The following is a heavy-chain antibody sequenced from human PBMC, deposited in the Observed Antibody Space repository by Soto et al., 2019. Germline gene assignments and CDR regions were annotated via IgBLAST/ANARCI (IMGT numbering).Heavy chain of an antibody. CDR3: ARRVEQRRLGYYYYGMDV. D-gene: IGHD6-25*01. V-gene: IGHV4-39*01. CDR2: IYYSGST. CDR1: GGSISSSSYY. J-gene: IGHJ6*02. Sequence: SETLSLTCTVSGGSISSSSYYWGWIRQPPGKGLEWIGSIYYSGSTYYNPSLKSRVTISVDTSKNQFSLKLSSVTAADTAVYYCARRVEQRRLGYYYYGMDVWGQGTTVTVSS.